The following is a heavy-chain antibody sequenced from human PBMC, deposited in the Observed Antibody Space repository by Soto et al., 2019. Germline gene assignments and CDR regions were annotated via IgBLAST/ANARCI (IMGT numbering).Heavy chain of an antibody. D-gene: IGHD6-19*01. CDR2: ITGSGSGSGINT. V-gene: IGHV3-23*01. CDR1: GFTFSTYA. Sequence: EVQVLESGGGLVQPGGSLRLSCAASGFTFSTYAVSWVRQAPGKGLEWVSSITGSGSGSGINTYYADSVKGRFTISRDNSKNTLSLQMHSLRVDDTAVYYCAKSSAVADAFDFWGQGTMVTVSS. J-gene: IGHJ3*01. CDR3: AKSSAVADAFDF.